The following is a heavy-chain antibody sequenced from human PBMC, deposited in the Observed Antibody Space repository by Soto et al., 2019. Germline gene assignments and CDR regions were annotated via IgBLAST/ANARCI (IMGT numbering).Heavy chain of an antibody. D-gene: IGHD3-9*01. CDR2: INPSGGST. J-gene: IGHJ4*02. CDR3: ARVAEDILTGYPFDY. V-gene: IGHV1-46*01. Sequence: GASVKVSCKASGYTFTSYYMHWVRQAPGQGLEWMGIINPSGGSTSYAQKFQGRVTMTRDTSTSTVYMELSSLRSEDTAVYYCARVAEDILTGYPFDYWGQGTLVTVSP. CDR1: GYTFTSYY.